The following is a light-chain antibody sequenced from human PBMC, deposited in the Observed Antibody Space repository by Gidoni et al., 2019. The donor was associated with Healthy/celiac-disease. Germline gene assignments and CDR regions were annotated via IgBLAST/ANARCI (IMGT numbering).Light chain of an antibody. CDR1: QSVLYSSNNKNY. V-gene: IGKV4-1*01. CDR3: QQYYSTSLT. Sequence: VITEFPESLAVSLGERATINCKSSQSVLYSSNNKNYLAWYQQKPGQPPKLLIYWASTRESGVPDRFSGSGSGTDFTLTISSLQAEDVAVYYCQQYYSTSLTFGRGTKVDIK. J-gene: IGKJ3*01. CDR2: WAS.